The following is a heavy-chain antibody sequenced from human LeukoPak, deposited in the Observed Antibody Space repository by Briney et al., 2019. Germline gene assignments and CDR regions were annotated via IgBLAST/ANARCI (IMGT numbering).Heavy chain of an antibody. D-gene: IGHD4-17*01. CDR1: GGSISSYY. CDR2: IYTSGST. V-gene: IGHV4-4*07. CDR3: ARAPATVTSGYYYYMDV. Sequence: KPSETLSLTCTVSGGSISSYYWSWIRQPAGKGLEWIGRIYTSGSTNYNPSLKSRVTMSVDTSKNQFSLKLSSVTAADKAVYYCARAPATVTSGYYYYMDVWGKGTTVTVSS. J-gene: IGHJ6*03.